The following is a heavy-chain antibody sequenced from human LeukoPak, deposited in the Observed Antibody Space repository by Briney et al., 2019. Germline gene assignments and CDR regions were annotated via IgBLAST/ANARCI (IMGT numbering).Heavy chain of an antibody. CDR2: ISNSSRTI. V-gene: IGHV3-11*04. CDR3: ARIIAVAPYYYYYMDV. J-gene: IGHJ6*03. Sequence: GGTLRLSRASPVFTYSDYYITCIPHAPGKGLEGVSYISNSSRTIYYADSVKGRFTISTDNAKSSLFLQITSLTVEDLAVYYCARIIAVAPYYYYYMDVWGRGTAVTVSS. D-gene: IGHD6-19*01. CDR1: VFTYSDYY.